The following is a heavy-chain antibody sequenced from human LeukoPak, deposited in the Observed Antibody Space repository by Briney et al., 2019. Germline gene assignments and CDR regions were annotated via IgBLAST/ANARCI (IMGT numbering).Heavy chain of an antibody. V-gene: IGHV1-18*04. D-gene: IGHD3-10*01. CDR2: ISAYNGIT. J-gene: IGHJ4*02. CDR1: GYTFTGYY. Sequence: ASVKVSCKASGYTFTGYYMHWVRQAPGQGLEWMGWISAYNGITNYAQKLQGRVTMTTDTSTSTAYMELRSLRSDDTAVYYCARDKGSGLLWFGESTPIDYWGQGTLVTVSS. CDR3: ARDKGSGLLWFGESTPIDY.